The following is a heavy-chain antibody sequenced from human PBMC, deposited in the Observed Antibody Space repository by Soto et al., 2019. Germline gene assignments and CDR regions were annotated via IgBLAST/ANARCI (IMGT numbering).Heavy chain of an antibody. V-gene: IGHV1-69*13. CDR1: GGTFSSYA. Sequence: SVKVSCKASGGTFSSYAISWVRQAPGQGLEWMGGIIPILGTANYAQKFQGRVTITADESTSTAYMELSSLRSEDTAVYYCARAWDSGYDTTAECGYWGQGTLVTVSS. D-gene: IGHD5-12*01. J-gene: IGHJ4*02. CDR3: ARAWDSGYDTTAECGY. CDR2: IIPILGTA.